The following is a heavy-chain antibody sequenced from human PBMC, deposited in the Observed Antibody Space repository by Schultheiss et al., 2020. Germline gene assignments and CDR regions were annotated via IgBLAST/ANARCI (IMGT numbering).Heavy chain of an antibody. CDR1: GFTFSSYE. J-gene: IGHJ6*02. CDR2: ISSSGSTI. CDR3: AKDLRLARVPAAPRPYYYYGMDV. V-gene: IGHV3-48*03. D-gene: IGHD2-2*01. Sequence: GGSLRLSCAASGFTFSSYEMNWVRQAPGKGLEWVSYISSSGSTIYYADSVKGRFTISRDNSKNTLYLQMNSLRAEDTAVYYCAKDLRLARVPAAPRPYYYYGMDVWGQGTTVTVSS.